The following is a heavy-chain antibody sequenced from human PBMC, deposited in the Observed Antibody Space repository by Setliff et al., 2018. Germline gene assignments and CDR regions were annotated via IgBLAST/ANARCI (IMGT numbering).Heavy chain of an antibody. CDR1: GGSISSGGYY. Sequence: KTSETLSLTCTVSGGSISSGGYYWSWIRQHPGKGLEWIGYIYYSGSTYYNPSLKSRLTMSVDTSKNQFSLKLSSVTAADTAVYYCARGRAGHSGHWGQGTLVTVS. D-gene: IGHD6-19*01. CDR3: ARGRAGHSGH. V-gene: IGHV4-31*03. J-gene: IGHJ4*02. CDR2: IYYSGST.